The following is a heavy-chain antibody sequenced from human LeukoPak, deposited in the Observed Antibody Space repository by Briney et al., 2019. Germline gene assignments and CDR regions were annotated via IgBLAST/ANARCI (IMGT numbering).Heavy chain of an antibody. Sequence: GGSPRLSCAASGFTFSSYGMHWVRQAPGKGLEWVAVVWYDGSNKYYADSVKGRFTISRDNSKNTLYLQMNSLRAEDTAVYYCARGNTAMVTWGQGTLVTVSS. CDR1: GFTFSSYG. J-gene: IGHJ4*02. CDR2: VWYDGSNK. CDR3: ARGNTAMVT. D-gene: IGHD5-18*01. V-gene: IGHV3-33*01.